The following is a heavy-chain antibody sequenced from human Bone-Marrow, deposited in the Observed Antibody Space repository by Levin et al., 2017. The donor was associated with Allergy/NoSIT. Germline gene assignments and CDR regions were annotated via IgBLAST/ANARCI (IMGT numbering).Heavy chain of an antibody. J-gene: IGHJ6*02. D-gene: IGHD3-10*01. CDR1: GGSVSSSSHY. V-gene: IGHV4-39*07. CDR3: ASISGGYNHHGMDV. CDR2: IYYSGST. Sequence: SETLSLTCTVSGGSVSSSSHYWAWIRQPPGKGLEWIGHIYYSGSTYYNPSLKSRVSMSIDTSKNQFSLKLSLVTAADTALYYCASISGGYNHHGMDVWGQGTTFTVSS.